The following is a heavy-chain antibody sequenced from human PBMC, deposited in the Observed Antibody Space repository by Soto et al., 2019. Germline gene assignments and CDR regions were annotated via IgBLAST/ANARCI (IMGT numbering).Heavy chain of an antibody. V-gene: IGHV5-10-1*01. CDR2: IDPSDSYT. CDR1: GYSFTSYW. Sequence: GGSLKISCKGSGYSFTSYWISWVRQMPGKGLEWMGRIDPSDSYTNYSPSFQGHVTISADKSISTAYLQWSSLKASDTAMYYCARLSRYDFWSGYYGGDYYGMDVWGQGTTVTVSS. J-gene: IGHJ6*02. CDR3: ARLSRYDFWSGYYGGDYYGMDV. D-gene: IGHD3-3*01.